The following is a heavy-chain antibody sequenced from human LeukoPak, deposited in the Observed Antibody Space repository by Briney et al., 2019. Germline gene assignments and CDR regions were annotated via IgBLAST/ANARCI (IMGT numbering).Heavy chain of an antibody. D-gene: IGHD3-9*01. CDR2: IYYSGST. CDR1: GGSISSSSYY. V-gene: IGHV4-39*02. CDR3: ARDISGMDV. Sequence: SETLSLTCTVSGGSISSSSYYWGWIRQPPGKGLEWIGSIYYSGSTYYNPSLKSRVTISVDTSKNQFSLKLSSVTAADTAVYYCARDISGMDVWGQGTTVIVSS. J-gene: IGHJ6*02.